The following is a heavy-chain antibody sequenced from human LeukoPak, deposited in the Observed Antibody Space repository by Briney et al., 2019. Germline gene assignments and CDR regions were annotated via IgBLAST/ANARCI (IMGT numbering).Heavy chain of an antibody. V-gene: IGHV3-30-3*01. D-gene: IGHD3-22*01. CDR2: ISYDGSNK. CDR3: ARDSFQYYDSSGYPKY. Sequence: GGSLRLSCAASGFTFSSYAMSWVRQAPGKGLEWVAVISYDGSNKYYADSVKGRFTISRDNSKNTLYLQMNSLRAEDTAVYYCARDSFQYYDSSGYPKYWGQGTLVTVSS. CDR1: GFTFSSYA. J-gene: IGHJ4*02.